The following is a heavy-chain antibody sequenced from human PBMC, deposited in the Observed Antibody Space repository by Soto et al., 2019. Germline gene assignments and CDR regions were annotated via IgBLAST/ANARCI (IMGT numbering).Heavy chain of an antibody. Sequence: SETLSLTCTVSGGSISSYYWSWIRQPPGKGLEWMGYIYYSGSTNYNPSLKSRVTISVDTSKNQFSLKLSSVTAADTAVYYCARGQRGVRGVKLHYYGMDVWGQGTTVTVSS. V-gene: IGHV4-59*01. CDR2: IYYSGST. J-gene: IGHJ6*02. D-gene: IGHD3-10*01. CDR1: GGSISSYY. CDR3: ARGQRGVRGVKLHYYGMDV.